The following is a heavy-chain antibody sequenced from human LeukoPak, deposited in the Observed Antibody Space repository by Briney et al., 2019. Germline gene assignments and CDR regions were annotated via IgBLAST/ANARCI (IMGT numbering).Heavy chain of an antibody. CDR1: GFTFSDFR. V-gene: IGHV3-7*01. CDR2: IKKDGSEK. J-gene: IGHJ4*02. CDR3: ARGTGITMIV. Sequence: GGSLRLSCAASGFTFSDFRMSWVRQAPGKGLEWVANIKKDGSEKYYVDSVEGRFTISRDNAKNSLYLQMSSLRAEDTAVYYCARGTGITMIVWGQGTLVTVSS. D-gene: IGHD3-22*01.